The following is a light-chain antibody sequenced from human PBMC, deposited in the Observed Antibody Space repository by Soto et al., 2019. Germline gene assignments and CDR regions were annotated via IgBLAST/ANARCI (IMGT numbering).Light chain of an antibody. J-gene: IGKJ5*01. V-gene: IGKV3-20*01. CDR1: QSVSSSY. Sequence: EIVLTQSPGTLSLSPGERATLSCMASQSVSSSYLAWYQQKPGQAPRLLIYGASRRATGIPDRFSGSGSGTDFTLTISRLEPEDFAVYYCQQYGSSPITSCQGTRLEIK. CDR3: QQYGSSPIT. CDR2: GAS.